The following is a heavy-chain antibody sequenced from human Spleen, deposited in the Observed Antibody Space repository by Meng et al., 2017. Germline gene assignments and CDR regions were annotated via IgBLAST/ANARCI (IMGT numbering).Heavy chain of an antibody. CDR3: VRDENISLGKLFGDY. V-gene: IGHV1-2*06. CDR2: IIPNSGDT. D-gene: IGHD2-21*01. J-gene: IGHJ4*02. CDR1: GYPFTAYY. Sequence: QVRLVQSGAEVKEPGASVKVSCKPSGYPFTAYYIHWVRQAPGQGLEWMGHIIPNSGDTLYAPKFQGRVSMAADTSIGTAYVELSGLRSDDTAIYYCVRDENISLGKLFGDYWGQGTLVTVSS.